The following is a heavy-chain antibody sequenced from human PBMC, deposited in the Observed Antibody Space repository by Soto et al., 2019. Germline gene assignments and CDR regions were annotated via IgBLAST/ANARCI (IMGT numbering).Heavy chain of an antibody. V-gene: IGHV1-18*01. CDR2: ISVYNGNT. CDR3: ARSVRIAAGGVDY. J-gene: IGHJ4*02. D-gene: IGHD6-13*01. CDR1: GYTFTSYG. Sequence: VQLVQSGAEVKKPGASVKVSCKASGYTFTSYGISWVRQAPGQGLEWMGWISVYNGNTNYAQKLQGRVTMTTDTSKRTAYMELRNLRSDDKAGYYCARSVRIAAGGVDYWGQGTLFTVSS.